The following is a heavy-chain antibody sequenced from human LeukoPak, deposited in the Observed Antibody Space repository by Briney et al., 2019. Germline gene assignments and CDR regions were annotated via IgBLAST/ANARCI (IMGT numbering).Heavy chain of an antibody. CDR2: ISSSGSTI. CDR3: ARDYSYGYLGYFDY. J-gene: IGHJ4*02. CDR1: GFTFSTYE. D-gene: IGHD5-18*01. V-gene: IGHV3-48*03. Sequence: GGSLRLSCAASGFTFSTYEMTWVRQSPGKGLEWGSYISSSGSTIYYADSVKGRFTISRDNAKNSLYLQMNSLRAEDTAVYYCARDYSYGYLGYFDYWGQGTLVTVSS.